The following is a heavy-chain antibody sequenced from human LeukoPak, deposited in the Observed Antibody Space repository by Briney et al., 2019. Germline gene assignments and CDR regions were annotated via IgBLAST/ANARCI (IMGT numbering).Heavy chain of an antibody. CDR1: GGSISSGGYY. CDR3: ARGRGSTSFYYYYYMDV. V-gene: IGHV4-30-2*01. D-gene: IGHD2-2*01. CDR2: IYHSGST. Sequence: SETLSLTGTVSGGSISSGGYYWSWIRQPPGKGLEWIGYIYHSGSTYYNPSLKSRVTISVDTSKNQFSLKLSSVTAADTAVYYCARGRGSTSFYYYYYMDVWGKGTTVTVSS. J-gene: IGHJ6*03.